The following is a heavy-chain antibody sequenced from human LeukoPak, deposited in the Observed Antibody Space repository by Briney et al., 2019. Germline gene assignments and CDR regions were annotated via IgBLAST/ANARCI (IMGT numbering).Heavy chain of an antibody. CDR1: GDSISSSSYY. J-gene: IGHJ6*02. D-gene: IGHD6-13*01. CDR3: ARVAAAAGRYYYYGMDV. V-gene: IGHV4-39*07. CDR2: IYNSGST. Sequence: SETLSLTCTVSGDSISSSSYYWGWIRQPPGKGLEWIGSIYNSGSTYYNPSLKSRVTISVDTSKNQFSLKLSSVTAADTAVYYCARVAAAAGRYYYYGMDVWGQGTTVTVSS.